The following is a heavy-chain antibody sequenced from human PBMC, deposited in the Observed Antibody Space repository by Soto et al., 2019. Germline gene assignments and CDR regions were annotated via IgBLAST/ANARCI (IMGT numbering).Heavy chain of an antibody. CDR3: AKVRSGLDSYSGADV. V-gene: IGHV3-23*01. D-gene: IGHD3-3*01. Sequence: GGSLRLSCAASGFTFSSFSMRWIRQAPGQGLEWVSTINSVGNTYYTDSVKGRFTISRDNSKSTLSLQMNSLRVEDAAVYYCAKVRSGLDSYSGADVWGQGATVTVS. J-gene: IGHJ6*02. CDR2: INSVGNT. CDR1: GFTFSSFS.